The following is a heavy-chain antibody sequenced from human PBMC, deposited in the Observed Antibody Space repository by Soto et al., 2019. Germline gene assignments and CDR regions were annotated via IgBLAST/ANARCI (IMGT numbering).Heavy chain of an antibody. J-gene: IGHJ6*02. CDR2: LIPIFGTT. Sequence: GASVKVSCKASGGTFSSYAISWARQAPGQGLEWMGGLIPIFGTTNYAQKFQGRVTITADESTRTAYIELSSLRSEDTAVYYCARAKPGAGFSTNYYYGMDVGGQGTTVTVSS. D-gene: IGHD6-19*01. CDR1: GGTFSSYA. V-gene: IGHV1-69*13. CDR3: ARAKPGAGFSTNYYYGMDV.